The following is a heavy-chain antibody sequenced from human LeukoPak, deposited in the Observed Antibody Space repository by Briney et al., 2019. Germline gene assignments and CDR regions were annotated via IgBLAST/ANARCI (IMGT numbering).Heavy chain of an antibody. J-gene: IGHJ3*02. Sequence: PGGSLRLSCAASGFTLSSNEMNWVRQAPGKGLEWLSYISSSGGTIHYVDSVKGRFTISRDNAKNSLFLQMHRLRAEDTAVYYCASGVHYSSGWIDIWGQGTMVTVSS. CDR1: GFTLSSNE. V-gene: IGHV3-48*03. CDR2: ISSSGGTI. CDR3: ASGVHYSSGWIDI. D-gene: IGHD6-25*01.